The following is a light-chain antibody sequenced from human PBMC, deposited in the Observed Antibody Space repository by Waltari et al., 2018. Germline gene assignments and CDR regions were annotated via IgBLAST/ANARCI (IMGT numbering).Light chain of an antibody. Sequence: QSALTQPASASGSPGQSITLSCTGTSSYIGSYTFVSWYQQYPGKLPKLIIYELNNRPSGVSNRFSGSKSGDTASLTISGLQAEDEADYYCSSYISSDIPVVFGGGTKLTVL. J-gene: IGLJ2*01. CDR3: SSYISSDIPVV. V-gene: IGLV2-14*03. CDR1: SSYIGSYTF. CDR2: ELN.